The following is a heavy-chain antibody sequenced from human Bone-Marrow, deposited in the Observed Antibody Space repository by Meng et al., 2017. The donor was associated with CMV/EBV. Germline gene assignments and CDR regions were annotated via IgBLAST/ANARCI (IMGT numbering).Heavy chain of an antibody. V-gene: IGHV3-15*01. D-gene: IGHD1-26*01. J-gene: IGHJ4*02. Sequence: ETLSLTCAASGFTFSNAWMSWVRQAPGKGLEWVGRIKSKTDGGTTDYAAPVKGRFTISRDDSKNTLYLQMNSLKTEDTAVYYCARVSGAFQRSFDYWGQGTLVTVSS. CDR2: IKSKTDGGTT. CDR1: GFTFSNAW. CDR3: ARVSGAFQRSFDY.